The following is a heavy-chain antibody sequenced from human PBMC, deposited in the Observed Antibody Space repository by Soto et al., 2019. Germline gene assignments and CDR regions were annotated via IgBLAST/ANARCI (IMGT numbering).Heavy chain of an antibody. D-gene: IGHD2-21*01. CDR2: IYHTGTT. Sequence: SETLSLTCAVSAVSISTTNWYVWVRQPPGMGLEWIGEIYHTGTTTYNPSLKSRVTMSVDTSKNQFSLRLSFVTAADTAVYYCATSPGCDYGLHIWGPAAPVTVSS. CDR3: ATSPGCDYGLHI. CDR1: AVSISTTNW. V-gene: IGHV4-4*02. J-gene: IGHJ6*02.